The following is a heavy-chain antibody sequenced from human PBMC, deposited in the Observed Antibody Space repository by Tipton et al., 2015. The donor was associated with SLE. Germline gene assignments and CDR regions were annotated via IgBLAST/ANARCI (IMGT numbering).Heavy chain of an antibody. V-gene: IGHV4-59*12. CDR1: GGSITSYY. J-gene: IGHJ6*02. Sequence: TLSLTCTVSGGSITSYYWGWLRQPPGKGLEWIGSIYHGGNTDYNPSLKSRVTMSVDTSKNQLSLRLSSVTAANTAVYYCARGLAAAGNYYYYGMDVWGQGTTVTVSS. CDR2: IYHGGNT. D-gene: IGHD6-13*01. CDR3: ARGLAAAGNYYYYGMDV.